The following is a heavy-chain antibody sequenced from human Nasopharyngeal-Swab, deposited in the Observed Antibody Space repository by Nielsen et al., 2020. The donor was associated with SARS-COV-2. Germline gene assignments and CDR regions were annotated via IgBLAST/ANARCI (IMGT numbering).Heavy chain of an antibody. CDR1: GYSFTSYW. V-gene: IGHV5-51*01. J-gene: IGHJ6*02. CDR3: ARFYCSSTSCPDYYGMDV. D-gene: IGHD2-2*01. CDR2: IYPGDSDT. Sequence: GESLKISCKGSGYSFTSYWIGWVRQMPGKGLGWMGIIYPGDSDTRYSPSFQGQVTISADKSISTAYLQWSSLKASDTAMYYCARFYCSSTSCPDYYGMDVWGQGTTVTVSS.